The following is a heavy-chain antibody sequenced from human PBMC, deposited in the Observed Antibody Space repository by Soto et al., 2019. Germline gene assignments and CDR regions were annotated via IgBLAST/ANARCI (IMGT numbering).Heavy chain of an antibody. CDR3: ARSSTSANYFDY. CDR1: GGSISSGGYS. V-gene: IGHV4-31*03. D-gene: IGHD2-2*01. CDR2: ISYSGST. J-gene: IGHJ4*02. Sequence: QVQLQESGPGLVKPSQTLSLTCTFSGGSISSGGYSCSLIRQHPGNGLEWIGYISYSGSTYYNPSLESRVTISVDTAKNQFSLKLSSVTAADTAVYYCARSSTSANYFDYWGQGTLVTVSS.